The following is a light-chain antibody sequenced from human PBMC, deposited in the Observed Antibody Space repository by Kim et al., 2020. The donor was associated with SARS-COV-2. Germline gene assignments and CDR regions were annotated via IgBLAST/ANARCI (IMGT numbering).Light chain of an antibody. CDR3: QQRSDWPIT. CDR1: QSVNNY. Sequence: EIVLTQSPATLSLSPGDRVTRSCRASQSVNNYLAWYQRKPGQVPRLLIYEVSYRATGVPARFSGSGSGTDFTLTISSLEPEDFAVYFCQQRSDWPITFGKGTRLEIK. V-gene: IGKV3-11*01. CDR2: EVS. J-gene: IGKJ5*01.